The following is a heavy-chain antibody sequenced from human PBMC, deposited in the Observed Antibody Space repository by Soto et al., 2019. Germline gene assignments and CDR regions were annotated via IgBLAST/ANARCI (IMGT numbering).Heavy chain of an antibody. J-gene: IGHJ4*02. D-gene: IGHD3-16*02. V-gene: IGHV3-11*01. CDR3: ARGPYDYVWGSDPPHFDY. Sequence: QVQLVESGGGLVKPGGSLRLSYAASGFTFSDYYMSWIRQAPGKGLEWVSYISSRGSTIYYADSVKGRFTISRDNAKNSLYLQMNSLRAEDTAVYYCARGPYDYVWGSDPPHFDYWGQGTLVTVSS. CDR2: ISSRGSTI. CDR1: GFTFSDYY.